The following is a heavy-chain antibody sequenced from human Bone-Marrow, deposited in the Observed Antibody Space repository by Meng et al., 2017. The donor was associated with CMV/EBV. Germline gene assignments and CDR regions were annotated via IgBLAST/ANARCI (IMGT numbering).Heavy chain of an antibody. CDR1: GYTFTSYD. J-gene: IGHJ5*02. Sequence: ASVKVSCKASGYTFTSYDINWVRQATGQGLEWMGWMNPNSGNTGYAQKFQGRVTMTRNTSISTAYMELSSLGSEDTDVYYCARGLEYSSAPENDHWGQGTLVTVSS. CDR2: MNPNSGNT. CDR3: ARGLEYSSAPENDH. V-gene: IGHV1-8*01. D-gene: IGHD6-6*01.